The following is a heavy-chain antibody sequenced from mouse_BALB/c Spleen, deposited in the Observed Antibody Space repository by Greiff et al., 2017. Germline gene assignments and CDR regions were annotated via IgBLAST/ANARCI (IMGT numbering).Heavy chain of an antibody. Sequence: EVKLMESGGGLVQPGGSRKLSCAASGFTFSSFGMHWVRQAPEKGLEWVAYISSGSSTIYYADTVKGRFTISRDNPKNTLFLQMTSLRSEDTAMYYCASLYYGYDWDYWGQGTSVTVSS. CDR3: ASLYYGYDWDY. CDR1: GFTFSSFG. V-gene: IGHV5-17*02. J-gene: IGHJ4*01. D-gene: IGHD2-2*01. CDR2: ISSGSSTI.